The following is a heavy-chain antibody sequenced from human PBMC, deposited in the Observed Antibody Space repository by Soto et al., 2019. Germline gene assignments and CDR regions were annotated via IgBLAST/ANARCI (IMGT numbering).Heavy chain of an antibody. D-gene: IGHD2-15*01. CDR2: IRSKANNYAT. V-gene: IGHV3-73*02. Sequence: EVQLVESGGGLVQPGGSLKLSCTASGFTFSDSPMHWVRQASGKGLEWVGRIRSKANNYATAYGASVKGRFTISRDDSKNTAYLQMTSLKTEDAAVYYCTSHSPEDMRRTWGQGTLVTVAS. CDR3: TSHSPEDMRRT. J-gene: IGHJ5*02. CDR1: GFTFSDSP.